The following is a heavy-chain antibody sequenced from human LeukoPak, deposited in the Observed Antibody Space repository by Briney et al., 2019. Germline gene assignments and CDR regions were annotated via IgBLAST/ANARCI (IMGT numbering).Heavy chain of an antibody. CDR2: INPNSGGT. CDR3: ARPQYYYDSSGYFDI. J-gene: IGHJ3*02. CDR1: GYTFTGYY. V-gene: IGHV1-2*02. Sequence: ASVKVSCKASGYTFTGYYMHWVRQAPGQGLEWMGWINPNSGGTNYAQKFRGRVTMTRDTSISTAYMELSRLRSDDTAVYYCARPQYYYDSSGYFDIWGQGTMVTVSS. D-gene: IGHD3-22*01.